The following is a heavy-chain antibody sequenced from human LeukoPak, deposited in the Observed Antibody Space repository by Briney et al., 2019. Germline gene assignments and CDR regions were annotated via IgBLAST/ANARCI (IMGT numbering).Heavy chain of an antibody. CDR3: AKVLFGYYGSGSYYFDY. CDR1: GISLSNYA. V-gene: IGHV3-23*01. Sequence: PGGSLRLSCVVSGISLSNYAMTWVRQAPGKGLEWVSYISERGGSTTYADSVKGRFTISRDTSLNTLYLQMNSLRAEDTAVYYCAKVLFGYYGSGSYYFDYWGQGTLVTVSS. CDR2: ISERGGST. J-gene: IGHJ4*02. D-gene: IGHD3-10*01.